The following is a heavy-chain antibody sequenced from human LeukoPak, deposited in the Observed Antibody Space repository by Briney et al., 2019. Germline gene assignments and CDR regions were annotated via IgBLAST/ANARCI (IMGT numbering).Heavy chain of an antibody. Sequence: GGSLRLSCAASGFTFSSYSMNWVRQAPGKGLEWVSSISSSSSYIYYAASVKGRFTISRDNAKNSLYLQMSSLRAEDTAVYYCARDRGQIVVVPAAHRPIFWGQGTMVTVSS. J-gene: IGHJ3*01. CDR2: ISSSSSYI. CDR3: ARDRGQIVVVPAAHRPIF. V-gene: IGHV3-21*01. D-gene: IGHD2-2*01. CDR1: GFTFSSYS.